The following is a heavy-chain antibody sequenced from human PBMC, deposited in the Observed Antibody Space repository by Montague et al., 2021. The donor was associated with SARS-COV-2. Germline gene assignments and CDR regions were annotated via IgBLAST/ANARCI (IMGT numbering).Heavy chain of an antibody. CDR2: ISYSGRT. CDR3: ASSYYYGSGTYVYNYYMDV. J-gene: IGHJ6*03. CDR1: GASFSSCPYA. V-gene: IGHV4-39*01. Sequence: SETLSLTCTVSGASFSSCPYAWGCIRQPPGRGLEWVRSISYSGRTYFTPSLKIRLTISVDSSQNPFSLRLISATAADTALYSCASSYYYGSGTYVYNYYMDVWGKGTTVTVSS. D-gene: IGHD3-10*01.